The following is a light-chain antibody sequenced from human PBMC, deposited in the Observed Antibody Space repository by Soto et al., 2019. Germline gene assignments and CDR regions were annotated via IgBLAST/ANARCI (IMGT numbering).Light chain of an antibody. Sequence: QSVLTQPPSPSGTPGERVTIPCPGSSSNIGSNTVNWYQQLPGTAPKLLIYSNNQRPSGVPDRFSGSKSGTSASLAVSGLQSEDEADYYCAAWDDSLNGYVFGTGT. CDR2: SNN. CDR3: AAWDDSLNGYV. J-gene: IGLJ1*01. V-gene: IGLV1-44*01. CDR1: SSNIGSNT.